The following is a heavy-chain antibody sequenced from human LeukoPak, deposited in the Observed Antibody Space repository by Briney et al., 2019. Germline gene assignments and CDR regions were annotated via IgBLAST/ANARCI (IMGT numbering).Heavy chain of an antibody. Sequence: SETLSLTCAVSGGSLSSGGYSWSWIGQPPGKGLEWIGYIYHSGSTYYNPSLKSRVTISVDRSKNQFSLKLSSVTAADRAGYYCVRTMTREWGGWYDNDYRGRGNLVTVSS. CDR2: IYHSGST. CDR3: VRTMTREWGGWYDNDY. V-gene: IGHV4-30-2*01. D-gene: IGHD6-19*01. J-gene: IGHJ4*03. CDR1: GGSLSSGGYS.